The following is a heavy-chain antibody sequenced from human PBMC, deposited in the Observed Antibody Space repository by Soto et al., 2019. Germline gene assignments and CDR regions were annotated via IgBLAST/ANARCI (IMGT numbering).Heavy chain of an antibody. D-gene: IGHD3-10*01. J-gene: IGHJ6*02. CDR3: ARAPPGPSPRWDV. Sequence: QVQLQESGPGLVKPSQTVSLTCAVSGASMSSGGHSWSWIRQSPGRGLEWIGYIYYTGATYYNPSLKSRVTLSIDMSNNQFSLNFTSLTASDTAVYYCARAPPGPSPRWDVWGQGTTVTVSS. CDR2: IYYTGAT. V-gene: IGHV4-30-2*06. CDR1: GASMSSGGHS.